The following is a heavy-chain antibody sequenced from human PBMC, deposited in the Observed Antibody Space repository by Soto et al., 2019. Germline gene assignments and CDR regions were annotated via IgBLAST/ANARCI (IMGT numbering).Heavy chain of an antibody. CDR3: AKEVYKDGYRGLEY. CDR1: GFTFNTYA. D-gene: IGHD3-22*01. Sequence: GGSLRLSCAASGFTFNTYAMSWVRQAPGKGLEWVSALTDSGAYTYYEDSVRGRFTISRDNSKNTLYLQMNSLRAGDTAVYYCAKEVYKDGYRGLEYWGQGTLVTVSS. J-gene: IGHJ4*02. V-gene: IGHV3-23*01. CDR2: LTDSGAYT.